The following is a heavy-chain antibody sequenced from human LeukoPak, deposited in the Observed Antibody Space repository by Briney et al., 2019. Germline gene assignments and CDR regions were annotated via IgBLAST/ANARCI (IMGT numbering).Heavy chain of an antibody. Sequence: GASVKVSCKASGYTFTDYSIHWVRQAPGQGLEWMGWINPTTGGTNYAQSFQGRVTMTTDTSTSTAYMDLRSLRSDDTAVYYCARVGGYYFPSDYWGQGTLVTVSS. V-gene: IGHV1-2*02. D-gene: IGHD2-15*01. CDR3: ARVGGYYFPSDY. J-gene: IGHJ4*02. CDR1: GYTFTDYS. CDR2: INPTTGGT.